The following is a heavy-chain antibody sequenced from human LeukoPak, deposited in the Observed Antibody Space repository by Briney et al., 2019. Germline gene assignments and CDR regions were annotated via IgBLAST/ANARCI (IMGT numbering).Heavy chain of an antibody. V-gene: IGHV4-59*01. CDR3: VKSNSRYQPWTLDI. J-gene: IGHJ3*02. D-gene: IGHD2-2*01. CDR2: IFYNEGT. CDR1: SGSFRTYY. Sequence: SETLSLTCTVSSGSFRTYYWSWIRQPPGKGLEWIGYIFYNEGTSYNPSLKSRVTISVDTSNTQLSLKVNSVTAADTAMYYCVKSNSRYQPWTLDIWGRGTMVTVSS.